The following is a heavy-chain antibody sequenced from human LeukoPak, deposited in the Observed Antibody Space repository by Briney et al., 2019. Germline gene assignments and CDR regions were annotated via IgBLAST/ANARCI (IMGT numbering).Heavy chain of an antibody. D-gene: IGHD3-3*01. CDR3: AGAIFGVVIVAFDI. CDR1: GFTFSSYS. Sequence: GGSLRLSCAASGFTFSSYSMNWVRQAPGKGLEWVSSISSSSSYIYYADSVKGRFTISRDNAKNSLYLQMNSLRAEDTAVYYCAGAIFGVVIVAFDIWGQGTMVTVSS. V-gene: IGHV3-21*01. J-gene: IGHJ3*02. CDR2: ISSSSSYI.